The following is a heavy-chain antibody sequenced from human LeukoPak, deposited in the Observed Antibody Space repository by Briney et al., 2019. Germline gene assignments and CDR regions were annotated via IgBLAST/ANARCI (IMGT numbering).Heavy chain of an antibody. CDR3: ARVPGLLPRFYYFDY. D-gene: IGHD2-15*01. CDR1: GGSISSYY. Sequence: SETLSLTCTVSGGSISSYYWSWIRQPPGKGLEWIGYIYYSGSTNYNPSLKSRVTISVDTSKNQFSLKLSSVTAADTAIYYCARVPGLLPRFYYFDYWGQGTLVTVSS. J-gene: IGHJ4*02. V-gene: IGHV4-59*08. CDR2: IYYSGST.